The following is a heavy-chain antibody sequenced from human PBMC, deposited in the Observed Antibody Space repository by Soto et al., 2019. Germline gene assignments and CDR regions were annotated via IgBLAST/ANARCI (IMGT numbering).Heavy chain of an antibody. Sequence: QVQLVESGGGVVQPGRSLRLSCAASGFTFSSYGMHWVRQAPGKGLEWVAVIWYDGSNKYYADSVKGRFTISRDNSKNTLYLQMNSLRAEDTAVYYCARGKYQLLDYYYYGVDVWGQGTTVTVSS. J-gene: IGHJ6*02. V-gene: IGHV3-33*01. CDR3: ARGKYQLLDYYYYGVDV. CDR2: IWYDGSNK. D-gene: IGHD2-2*01. CDR1: GFTFSSYG.